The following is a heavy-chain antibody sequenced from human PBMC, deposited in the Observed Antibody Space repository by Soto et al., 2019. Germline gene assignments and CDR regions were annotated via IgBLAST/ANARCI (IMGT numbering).Heavy chain of an antibody. Sequence: EVQLVESGGGLVKPGGSLRLSCAASGFTFSNAWMSWVRQAPGKGLEWVGRIKSKTDGGTTDYAAPVKGRFTISRDDSKNTLYLQMNSLKTEDTAVYYSTTELITMVRGVIVGWFDPWGQGTLVTVSS. CDR1: GFTFSNAW. J-gene: IGHJ5*02. CDR3: TTELITMVRGVIVGWFDP. V-gene: IGHV3-15*01. D-gene: IGHD3-10*01. CDR2: IKSKTDGGTT.